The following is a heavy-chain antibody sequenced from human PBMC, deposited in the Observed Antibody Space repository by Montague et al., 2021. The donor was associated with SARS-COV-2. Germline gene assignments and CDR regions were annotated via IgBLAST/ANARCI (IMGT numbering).Heavy chain of an antibody. CDR3: ARESRPEYLEWSGSRYDYYGMDV. Sequence: SETLSLTCTVSGGSIGAYYWSWIRQPPGKGPEWIAYISSSGTTNYNPSLKSRITVSVDTSRNQLSLKLSSVTAADSAVYYCARESRPEYLEWSGSRYDYYGMDVWGQGTTVTVSS. CDR1: GGSIGAYY. V-gene: IGHV4-59*01. CDR2: ISSSGTT. D-gene: IGHD3-3*01. J-gene: IGHJ6*02.